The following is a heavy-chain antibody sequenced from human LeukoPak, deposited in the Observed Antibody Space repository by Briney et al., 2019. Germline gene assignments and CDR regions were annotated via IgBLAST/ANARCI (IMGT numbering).Heavy chain of an antibody. V-gene: IGHV3-48*02. CDR1: GFTFTSSN. CDR2: ISSSSSTI. J-gene: IGHJ4*02. Sequence: PGGSLRLSCAASGFTFTSSNMNWVRQAPGKGLEWVSYISSSSSTIYYADSVKGRFTISRDNAKNSLHLQMSSLRDEDTAVYYCARLTTLQAGYWGQGTLVTVSS. CDR3: ARLTTLQAGY. D-gene: IGHD4-11*01.